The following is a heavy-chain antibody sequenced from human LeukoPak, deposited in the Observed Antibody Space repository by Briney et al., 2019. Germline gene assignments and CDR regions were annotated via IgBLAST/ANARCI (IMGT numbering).Heavy chain of an antibody. Sequence: SETLSLTCTVSGGSISSYYWSWIRQPPGKGLEWIGYIYYSGSTNYNPSLKSRVTISVDTSKNQFSLKLSTVTAADTAVYFCARVTREAARYWYSDLWGRGTLVTVSS. D-gene: IGHD6-6*01. CDR1: GGSISSYY. J-gene: IGHJ2*01. CDR2: IYYSGST. CDR3: ARVTREAARYWYSDL. V-gene: IGHV4-59*01.